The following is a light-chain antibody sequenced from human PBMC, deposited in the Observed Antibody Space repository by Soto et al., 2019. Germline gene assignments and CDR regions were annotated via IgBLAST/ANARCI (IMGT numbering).Light chain of an antibody. CDR3: QQYNKLWA. Sequence: DIQMTQSPSTLSASLGDRVTITCRASQSINTWLAWYQQKPGKAPKVLIYKASNLESGVPSRISGSGSGTEFTLTISGLQPDDFATYYCQQYNKLWAFGQGTKVEIK. CDR1: QSINTW. CDR2: KAS. J-gene: IGKJ1*01. V-gene: IGKV1-5*03.